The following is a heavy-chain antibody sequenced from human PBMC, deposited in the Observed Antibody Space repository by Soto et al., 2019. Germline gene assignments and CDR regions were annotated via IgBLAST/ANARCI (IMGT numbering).Heavy chain of an antibody. CDR3: ARVAGHYYYYYGMDV. Sequence: QVQLVQSGAEVKKPGASVKVSCKASGYTFTSYGISWVRQAPGQGLEWMGWISAYNGNTNYAQKLQGRVTMTTDISTSTAYMELRSLRSDDTAVYYCARVAGHYYYYYGMDVWGQGTTVTVSS. V-gene: IGHV1-18*01. CDR1: GYTFTSYG. J-gene: IGHJ6*02. CDR2: ISAYNGNT.